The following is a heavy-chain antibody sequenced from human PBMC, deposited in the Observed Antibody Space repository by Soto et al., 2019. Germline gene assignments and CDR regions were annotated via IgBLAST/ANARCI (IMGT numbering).Heavy chain of an antibody. Sequence: EVHLVESGGGLVQPGGSLRLSCAASGFTFSSYSMNWVRQAPGKGLEWVSYISSSSSFIYYADSVKGRITISRDNAKNSMYLQMNSLRDEDTAVYYCVRGPPGDCGGDCHPDYWGQGTLVTVSS. CDR1: GFTFSSYS. D-gene: IGHD2-21*02. CDR3: VRGPPGDCGGDCHPDY. V-gene: IGHV3-48*02. CDR2: ISSSSSFI. J-gene: IGHJ4*02.